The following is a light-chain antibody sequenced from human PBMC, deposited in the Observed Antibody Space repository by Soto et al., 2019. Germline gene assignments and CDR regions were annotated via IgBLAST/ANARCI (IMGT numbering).Light chain of an antibody. CDR1: PSFRGL. Sequence: EVVLTQSPVTLSLSPGPRATLSCRSSPSFRGLLAWYQQKPGQAPRLLIYDAYTRATGIPPRFSGSGSGTDFTLTISSLEPEDSAVYYCQQRHMRPITFGQGTRLEIK. CDR2: DAY. CDR3: QQRHMRPIT. J-gene: IGKJ5*01. V-gene: IGKV3-11*01.